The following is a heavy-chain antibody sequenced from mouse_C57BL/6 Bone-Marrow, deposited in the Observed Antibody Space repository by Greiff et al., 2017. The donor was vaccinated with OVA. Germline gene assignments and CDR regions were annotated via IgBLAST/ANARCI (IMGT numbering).Heavy chain of an antibody. CDR2: IYPGDGDT. D-gene: IGHD2-3*01. V-gene: IGHV1-80*01. CDR3: ARRWLLRRSYAMDY. Sequence: QVQLQQSGAELVKPGASVKISCKASGYAFSSYWMNWVKQRPGKGLEWIGQIYPGDGDTNYNGKFKGKATLTADKSSSTAYMQLSSLTSEDSAVYFCARRWLLRRSYAMDYWGQGTSVTVSS. J-gene: IGHJ4*01. CDR1: GYAFSSYW.